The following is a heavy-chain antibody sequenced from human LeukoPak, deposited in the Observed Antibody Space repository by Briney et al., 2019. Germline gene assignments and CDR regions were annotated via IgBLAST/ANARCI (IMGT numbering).Heavy chain of an antibody. CDR1: GFTFSGSA. CDR2: IRSKANSYAS. Sequence: GGSLRLSCAASGFTFSGSAMHWDRQASGKGLEWVGRIRSKANSYASAYAASVKGRFTISRDDSKNTAYLQMNSLKTEDTAVYYCTRYTAAAGSPFDYWGQGTLVTVSS. J-gene: IGHJ4*02. V-gene: IGHV3-73*01. D-gene: IGHD6-13*01. CDR3: TRYTAAAGSPFDY.